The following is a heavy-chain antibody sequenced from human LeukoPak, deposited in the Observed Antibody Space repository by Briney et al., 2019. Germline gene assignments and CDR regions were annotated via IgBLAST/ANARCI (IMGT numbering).Heavy chain of an antibody. D-gene: IGHD5/OR15-5a*01. J-gene: IGHJ6*03. Sequence: GGSLRLSCAASGFTFSSYGMSWVRQTPGKGLEWVSGISGSGGSTYYADSVKGRFTISRDNSKNTLYLQMNSPRTEDTAVYYCAKDTVKVSTIRRVPHYMDVWGKGTTVTISS. CDR1: GFTFSSYG. V-gene: IGHV3-23*01. CDR2: ISGSGGST. CDR3: AKDTVKVSTIRRVPHYMDV.